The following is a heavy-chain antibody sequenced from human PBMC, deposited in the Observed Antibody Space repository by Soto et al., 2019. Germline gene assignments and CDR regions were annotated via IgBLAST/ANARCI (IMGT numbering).Heavy chain of an antibody. CDR2: IYYSGTT. V-gene: IGHV4-31*03. Sequence: QVQLQESGPGLVKPSQTLSLTCTVSGGSISSGGYYWSWIRQQPGKGLEWIGYIYYSGTTYYNPSLKSRVTISVDTSKNQFSLKLSSVTAADTAVYYCARGRVFRGVNSRYYFDYWGQGTLVTVSS. J-gene: IGHJ4*02. D-gene: IGHD3-10*01. CDR3: ARGRVFRGVNSRYYFDY. CDR1: GGSISSGGYY.